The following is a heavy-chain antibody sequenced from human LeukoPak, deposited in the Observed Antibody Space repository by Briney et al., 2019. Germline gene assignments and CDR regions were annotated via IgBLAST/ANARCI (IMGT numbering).Heavy chain of an antibody. J-gene: IGHJ4*01. CDR3: ATRLPFTGYKN. Sequence: GGSLTLSCTIFGGTLSTYEFNWVRQAPGKRPEWISYMSRTADRIDHADSVKGRFTMSRGNAKNSVYLQMNSLRVDDTAIYYCATRLPFTGYKNWGQGTLVTVSS. CDR2: MSRTADRI. D-gene: IGHD5-24*01. V-gene: IGHV3-48*03. CDR1: GGTLSTYE.